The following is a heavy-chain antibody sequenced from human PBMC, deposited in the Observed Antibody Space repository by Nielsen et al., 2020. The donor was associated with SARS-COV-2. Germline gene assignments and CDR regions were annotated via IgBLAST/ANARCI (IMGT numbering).Heavy chain of an antibody. D-gene: IGHD2-2*01. CDR1: GYSFTSYW. Sequence: GGSLRLSCKGSGYSFTSYWIGWVRQMPGKGLEWMGIIYPGDSDTRYSPSFQGQVTISADKSISTAYLQWSSLKASDTAMYYCARGSLGYCSSTSCYHDAFDIWGQGTMVTVSS. CDR2: IYPGDSDT. J-gene: IGHJ3*02. V-gene: IGHV5-51*01. CDR3: ARGSLGYCSSTSCYHDAFDI.